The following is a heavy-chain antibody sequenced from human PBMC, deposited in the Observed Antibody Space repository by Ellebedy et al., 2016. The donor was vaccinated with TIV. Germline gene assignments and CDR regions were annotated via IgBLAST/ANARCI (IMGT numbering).Heavy chain of an antibody. CDR1: RFTFSSYG. D-gene: IGHD1-7*01. CDR2: VWFDGSNE. CDR3: ATDHLPFKELRIFDY. J-gene: IGHJ4*02. Sequence: PGGSLRLSCVASRFTFSSYGMHWVRQAPGNGREWEAVVWFDGSNEDYANSVKGRFTIASDNSKNTMYLQMNSLRAEDTAVYYCATDHLPFKELRIFDYWGQGTLVTVSS. V-gene: IGHV3-33*01.